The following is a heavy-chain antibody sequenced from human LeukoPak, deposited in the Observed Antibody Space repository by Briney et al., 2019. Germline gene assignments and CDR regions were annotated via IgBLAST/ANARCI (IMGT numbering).Heavy chain of an antibody. CDR1: GFTFSSYS. V-gene: IGHV3-74*01. CDR2: INSDGSST. CDR3: ARDSVAAPQSDYDFWSGYPPPLYMDV. J-gene: IGHJ6*03. D-gene: IGHD3-3*01. Sequence: GGSLRLSCAASGFTFSSYSMNWVRQAPGKGLVWVSRINSDGSSTSYADSVKGRFTISRDNAKNTLYLQMNSLRAEDTAVYYCARDSVAAPQSDYDFWSGYPPPLYMDVWGKGTTVTVSS.